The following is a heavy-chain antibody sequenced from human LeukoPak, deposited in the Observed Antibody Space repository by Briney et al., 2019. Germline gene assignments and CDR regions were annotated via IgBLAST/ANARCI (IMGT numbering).Heavy chain of an antibody. V-gene: IGHV4-34*01. CDR2: INHSGST. J-gene: IGHJ5*02. Sequence: SETLSLTCAVYGGSFSGYYWSWIRQPPGKGLEWIGEINHSGSTNYNPSLKSRVTISVDTSKNQFSLKLSSATAADTAVYYCARRGYSGYESDPWGQGTLVTVSS. CDR3: ARRGYSGYESDP. CDR1: GGSFSGYY. D-gene: IGHD5-12*01.